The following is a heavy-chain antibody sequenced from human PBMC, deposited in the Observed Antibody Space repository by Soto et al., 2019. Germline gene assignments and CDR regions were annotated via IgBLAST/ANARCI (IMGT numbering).Heavy chain of an antibody. CDR1: GGTFSSYA. V-gene: IGHV1-69*01. J-gene: IGHJ6*02. Sequence: QVQLVQSGAEVKKPGSSVKGSCKASGGTFSSYAISWVRQAPGQGLEWMGGIIPIFGTANYAQKFQGRVTITADESTSTAYMELSSLRSEDTAVYYCASSEQYCSGGSCYRYYYGMDVWGQGTTVTVSS. CDR3: ASSEQYCSGGSCYRYYYGMDV. CDR2: IIPIFGTA. D-gene: IGHD2-15*01.